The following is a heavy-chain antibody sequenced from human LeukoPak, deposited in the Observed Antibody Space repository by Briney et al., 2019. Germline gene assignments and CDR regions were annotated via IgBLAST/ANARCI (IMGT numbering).Heavy chain of an antibody. CDR2: MNPNSGNT. CDR3: AGGWGGYDSGGDY. CDR1: GYTSTSYD. Sequence: GASVKVSCKASGYTSTSYDINWVRQATGQGLEGMGWMNPNSGNTGYAQKFQGRVTMTRNTSIITAYMELSNRRSEDTAVYYPAGGWGGYDSGGDYWGQGTLVTVSS. V-gene: IGHV1-8*01. J-gene: IGHJ4*02. D-gene: IGHD3-3*01.